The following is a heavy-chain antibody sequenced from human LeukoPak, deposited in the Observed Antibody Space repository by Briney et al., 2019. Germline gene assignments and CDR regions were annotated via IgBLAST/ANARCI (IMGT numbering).Heavy chain of an antibody. J-gene: IGHJ5*02. CDR3: ALRACYCGGDCCWFDP. CDR1: GYSFTSYW. Sequence: GVPLNISCQGFGYSFTSYWIGWARHMPGQGLEWMGIIYPGDSDTRYSPSFQGQVTISADKSISTAYLQWSSLKASDTAMYYCALRACYCGGDCCWFDPWGQGTLVTVSS. D-gene: IGHD2-21*02. V-gene: IGHV5-51*01. CDR2: IYPGDSDT.